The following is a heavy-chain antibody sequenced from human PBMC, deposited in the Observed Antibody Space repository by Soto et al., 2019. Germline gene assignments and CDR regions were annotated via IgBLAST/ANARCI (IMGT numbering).Heavy chain of an antibody. D-gene: IGHD2-21*02. V-gene: IGHV3-30*03. CDR1: GFSFNTSG. CDR2: IAFDGSQE. Sequence: GGSLRLSCAASGFSFNTSGMHWVRQAPGKGLEWVAVIAFDGSQEFYGDSVRGRFTISRDNSKNTLFLQMKSLTPEDTAVYYCATKVRVTNYLYYGMDVWGQGTTVTVSS. J-gene: IGHJ6*02. CDR3: ATKVRVTNYLYYGMDV.